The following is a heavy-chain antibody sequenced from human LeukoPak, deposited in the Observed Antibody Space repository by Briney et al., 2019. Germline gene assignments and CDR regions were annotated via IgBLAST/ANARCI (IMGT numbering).Heavy chain of an antibody. CDR3: ASVAADIGGRFDP. Sequence: SETLSLTCTVSGGSISSHYWSWIRQPPGKGLEWIGYIYYSGSTNYNPSLKSRVTISVDTSKNQFSLKLSSVTAADTAVYYCASVAADIGGRFDPWGQGTLVTVSS. CDR2: IYYSGST. V-gene: IGHV4-59*11. J-gene: IGHJ5*02. D-gene: IGHD6-13*01. CDR1: GGSISSHY.